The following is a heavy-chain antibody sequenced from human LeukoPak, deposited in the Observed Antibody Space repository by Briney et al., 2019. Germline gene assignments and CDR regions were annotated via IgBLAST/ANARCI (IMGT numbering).Heavy chain of an antibody. J-gene: IGHJ6*03. Sequence: SETLSLTCTVSGGSISSYYWSWIRQPAGKGLEWIGRIYTSGSTNYNPSLKSRVTMSVDTSKNQFSLKLSSVTAADTAVYYCARDSMIVDFNYYMDVWGKGTTVTVSS. CDR3: ARDSMIVDFNYYMDV. CDR2: IYTSGST. V-gene: IGHV4-4*07. CDR1: GGSISSYY. D-gene: IGHD3-22*01.